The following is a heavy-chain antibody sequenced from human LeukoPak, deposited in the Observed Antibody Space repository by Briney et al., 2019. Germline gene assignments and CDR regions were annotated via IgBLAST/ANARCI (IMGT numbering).Heavy chain of an antibody. CDR2: IYFSGST. V-gene: IGHV4-59*08. Sequence: SETLSLTCTVSGGSISSYYWSWIRQPPGGGLEWIGYIYFSGSTIYNPSLKSRVTISVDSPKNQFSLRLSSVTAGDTAVYYCARHEGSGSGSKPFDYWGQGTPVTVSS. J-gene: IGHJ4*02. CDR1: GGSISSYY. CDR3: ARHEGSGSGSKPFDY. D-gene: IGHD3-10*01.